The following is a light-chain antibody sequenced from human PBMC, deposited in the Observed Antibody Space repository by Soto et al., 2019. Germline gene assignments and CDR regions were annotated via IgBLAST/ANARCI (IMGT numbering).Light chain of an antibody. J-gene: IGKJ2*01. CDR1: QDISNY. CDR2: DAS. V-gene: IGKV1-33*01. CDR3: QQYDNLPVYT. Sequence: DIQMTQSPSSLSASVGDRVTITCQASQDISNYLNWYQQKPGKAPKLLIYDASNLETGVPSRFSGSRSGTDFTFTISSLQPEDIATYYCQQYDNLPVYTFGQGTKLEIK.